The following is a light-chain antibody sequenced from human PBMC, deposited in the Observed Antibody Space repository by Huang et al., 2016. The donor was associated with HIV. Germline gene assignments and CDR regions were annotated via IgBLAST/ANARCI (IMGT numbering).Light chain of an antibody. Sequence: EIVLTQSPGTLSLSPGERATLSCRANQSVSTRSLAWYQQRHGQAPRLLIYGASSRATGSPYRFSGSGSGTDFALTISRLEPEDFAAYYCQQYGSSPPTFGQGTKLEIK. CDR1: QSVSTRS. V-gene: IGKV3-20*01. J-gene: IGKJ2*01. CDR2: GAS. CDR3: QQYGSSPPT.